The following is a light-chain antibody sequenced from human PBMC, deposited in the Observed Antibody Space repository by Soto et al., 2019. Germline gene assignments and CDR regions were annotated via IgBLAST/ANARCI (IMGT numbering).Light chain of an antibody. V-gene: IGLV1-44*01. J-gene: IGLJ3*02. CDR3: AAWDDSLNVWV. CDR2: SNN. Sequence: QSVLTQPPSACGAPGQRVTISCSGSSSNIGSNTVNWYQQLPGTAPKLLIYSNNQRPSGVPDRFSGSKSGTSASLAISGLQSEDEADYYCAAWDDSLNVWVFGGGTKLTVL. CDR1: SSNIGSNT.